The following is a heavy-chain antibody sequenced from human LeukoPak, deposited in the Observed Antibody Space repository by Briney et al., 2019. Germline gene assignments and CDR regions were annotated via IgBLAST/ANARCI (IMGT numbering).Heavy chain of an antibody. CDR2: INPYTGGT. Sequence: ASVKVSCKASGSTFTDYYMHWVRQAPGQGLEWMGWINPYTGGTNYAQKFQGRVTMPRDSPISTACMELSSLTSDDTAVYYCARERGVQLERKLDHWGQGTLVTVSS. D-gene: IGHD1-1*01. V-gene: IGHV1-2*02. CDR3: ARERGVQLERKLDH. CDR1: GSTFTDYY. J-gene: IGHJ4*02.